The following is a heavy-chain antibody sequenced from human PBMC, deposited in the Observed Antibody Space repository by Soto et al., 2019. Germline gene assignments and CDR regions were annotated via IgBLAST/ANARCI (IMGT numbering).Heavy chain of an antibody. Sequence: EVQLLESGGGLVQPGGSLRLSCSASGFAFHTHALSLGRQAPGKGLEWVSGISASGVTTYYADSVKGRFTISRDNSKNTVTLQMNSLRAEDTAFYYCAKDRTPPLSLSPSSQAIKNLLVGQCFDSWGQGTLVTVSS. V-gene: IGHV3-23*01. CDR1: GFAFHTHA. CDR2: ISASGVTT. CDR3: AKDRTPPLSLSPSSQAIKNLLVGQCFDS. J-gene: IGHJ4*02. D-gene: IGHD2-8*02.